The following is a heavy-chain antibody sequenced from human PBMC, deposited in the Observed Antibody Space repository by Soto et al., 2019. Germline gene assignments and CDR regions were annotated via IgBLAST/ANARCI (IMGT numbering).Heavy chain of an antibody. CDR2: IIPIFGTA. J-gene: IGHJ3*02. V-gene: IGHV1-69*13. D-gene: IGHD2-8*01. Sequence: ASVKVSCKASGGTFSSYAISWVRQAPGQGLEWMGGIIPIFGTANYAQKFQGRVTITADESTSTAYMELSSLRSEDTAVYYCARGGLEGYCTNGVCYGDIWGQGTMVTVSS. CDR3: ARGGLEGYCTNGVCYGDI. CDR1: GGTFSSYA.